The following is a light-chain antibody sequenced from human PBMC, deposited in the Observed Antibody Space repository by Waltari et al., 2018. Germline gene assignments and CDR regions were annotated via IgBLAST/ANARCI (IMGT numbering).Light chain of an antibody. CDR1: SSDIRHYNFF. Sequence: QSALTQPASASGSPGQSITISCTGTSSDIRHYNFFVSWYQHRPGEAPKLIIYEGNVRPSGVSDRFSGSKSGNAASLTISGLQAEDEAHYYCCSYGVRVFFGGGTKLTVL. V-gene: IGLV2-23*01. J-gene: IGLJ2*01. CDR3: CSYGVRVF. CDR2: EGN.